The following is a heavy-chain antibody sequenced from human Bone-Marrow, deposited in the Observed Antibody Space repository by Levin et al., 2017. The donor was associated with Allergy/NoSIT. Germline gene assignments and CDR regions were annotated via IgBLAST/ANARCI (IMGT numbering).Heavy chain of an antibody. CDR3: ASTLYDILTGLYGVDV. Sequence: ETLSLTCAASGFTFSSFWMHWVRQLPGKGLVWVSRIDNDGTVTDYADSVKGRFTISRDNAKNTLYLQMNSLRAEDTAVYYCASTLYDILTGLYGVDVWGQGTTVTVAS. V-gene: IGHV3-74*01. CDR2: IDNDGTVT. CDR1: GFTFSSFW. D-gene: IGHD3-9*01. J-gene: IGHJ6*02.